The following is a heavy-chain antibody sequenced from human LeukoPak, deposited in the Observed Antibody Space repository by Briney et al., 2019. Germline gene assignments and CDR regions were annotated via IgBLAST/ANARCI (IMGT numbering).Heavy chain of an antibody. CDR1: GGSISSYY. J-gene: IGHJ4*02. CDR2: ISYSGSN. V-gene: IGHV4-59*12. CDR3: ARDYGGGWYQIDY. Sequence: PSETLSLTCTVSGGSISSYYWSWTRQPPGKGLEWVGYISYSGSNNYNPSLKSRLTISLDTSKRQFSLNLNSVTVADTALYYCARDYGGGWYQIDYWGQGTLVTVSS. D-gene: IGHD6-13*01.